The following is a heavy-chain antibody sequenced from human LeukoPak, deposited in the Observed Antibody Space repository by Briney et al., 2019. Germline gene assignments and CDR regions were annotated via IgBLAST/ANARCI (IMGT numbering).Heavy chain of an antibody. CDR1: GFPFSSYW. CDR2: INSDGSST. Sequence: PGGSRRLSFAAPGFPFSSYWMHGARQDPGKGLVWVSLINSDGSSTTYADSVKGRFTISRDNAKNTLYLQMNSLRAEDTAVYFCASGPTGFAWGQGTLVTVSS. V-gene: IGHV3-74*03. D-gene: IGHD1-14*01. J-gene: IGHJ5*02. CDR3: ASGPTGFA.